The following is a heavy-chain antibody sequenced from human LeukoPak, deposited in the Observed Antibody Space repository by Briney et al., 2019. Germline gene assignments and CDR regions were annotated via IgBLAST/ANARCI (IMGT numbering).Heavy chain of an antibody. Sequence: ASVKVSCKASGYTFTGYYMHWVRQAPGQGLEWMGWIDPNSGGTNYAQKFQGRVTMTRDTSISTAYMELSSLRADDTAVYYCAKVAISLIAVVKTPFDSWGQGTLVTVSS. V-gene: IGHV1-2*02. CDR2: IDPNSGGT. D-gene: IGHD3-22*01. CDR1: GYTFTGYY. J-gene: IGHJ4*02. CDR3: AKVAISLIAVVKTPFDS.